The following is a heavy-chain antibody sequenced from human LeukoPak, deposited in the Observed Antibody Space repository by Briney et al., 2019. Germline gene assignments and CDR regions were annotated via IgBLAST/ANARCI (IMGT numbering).Heavy chain of an antibody. V-gene: IGHV3-23*01. CDR1: GFTFANSA. J-gene: IGHJ6*03. D-gene: IGHD2-21*02. CDR3: AADRYFGYYYYMDV. CDR2: ISVSGGST. Sequence: AGGSLRLSCAASGFTFANSAMSWVRQAPGKGLEWVSAISVSGGSTYYADSVKGRFTISRDNAKNTLYLQMNSLRAEDTAVYYCAADRYFGYYYYMDVWGKGTTVTVSS.